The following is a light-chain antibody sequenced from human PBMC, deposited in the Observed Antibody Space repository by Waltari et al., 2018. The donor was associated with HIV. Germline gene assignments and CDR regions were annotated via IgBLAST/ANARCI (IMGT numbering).Light chain of an antibody. CDR3: QAWDSSTAVL. Sequence: SYELTQPPSVSVSPGQTASITCSGDKLGDNYACWYQQKSGQSPVLVIYQGTKRPSGIPERFSGSNSGNTATLTISGTQAMDEADYYCQAWDSSTAVLFGGGTKLTVL. V-gene: IGLV3-1*01. CDR1: KLGDNY. J-gene: IGLJ2*01. CDR2: QGT.